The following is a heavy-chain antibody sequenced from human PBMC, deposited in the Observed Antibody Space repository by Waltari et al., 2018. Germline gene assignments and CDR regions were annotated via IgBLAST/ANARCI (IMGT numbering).Heavy chain of an antibody. J-gene: IGHJ4*02. D-gene: IGHD5-18*01. CDR1: GYSFIAYA. CDR2: INVGNGNT. CDR3: ARGHRLPFFDF. V-gene: IGHV1-3*01. Sequence: QVQFVQSGAEVKKPGASVKVSCKASGYSFIAYAMHWVRQAPGQRPEWMGWINVGNGNTKYSQNFQGRVTITSYISASTAYLEVSSLRSEDTALYYCARGHRLPFFDFWGKGTLVTVSS.